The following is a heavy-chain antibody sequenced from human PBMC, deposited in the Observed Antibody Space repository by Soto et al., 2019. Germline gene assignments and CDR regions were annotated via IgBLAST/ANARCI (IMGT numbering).Heavy chain of an antibody. CDR1: GFTFSSYA. J-gene: IGHJ4*02. CDR3: AKAQWELLFYRFEGYYFDY. Sequence: GGSLRLSCAASGFTFSSYAMSWVRQASGKGLEWVSAISGSGGSTYYADSVKGRFTISRDNSKNTLYLQMNSLRAEDTAVYYCAKAQWELLFYRFEGYYFDYWGQGTLVTVSS. CDR2: ISGSGGST. D-gene: IGHD1-26*01. V-gene: IGHV3-23*01.